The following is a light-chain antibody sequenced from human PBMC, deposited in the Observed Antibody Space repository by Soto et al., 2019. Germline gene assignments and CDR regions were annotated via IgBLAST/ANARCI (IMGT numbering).Light chain of an antibody. J-gene: IGKJ5*01. CDR1: QSVSSN. Sequence: EIVMTQSPATLSVSPGERATLSCRASQSVSSNLAWYQQKPGQAPRLLIYGASTRATGITARCSGSGSGTELTLTNSRLQAEEFVVYYCQQYNNWPPITFCQGTRLEIK. V-gene: IGKV3-15*01. CDR3: QQYNNWPPIT. CDR2: GAS.